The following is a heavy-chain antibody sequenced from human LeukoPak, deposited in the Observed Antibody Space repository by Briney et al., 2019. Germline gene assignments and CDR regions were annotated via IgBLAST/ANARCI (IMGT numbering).Heavy chain of an antibody. CDR1: GGSISSSSYY. CDR2: IYYSGST. J-gene: IGHJ3*02. CDR3: ARQAIVVVPAAKVMNDAFDI. D-gene: IGHD2-2*01. V-gene: IGHV4-39*01. Sequence: SETLSLTCTVSGGSISSSSYYWGWIRQPPGKGLEWIGSIYYSGSTYYNPSLKSRVTISVDTSKNQFSLKLSSVTAADTAVYYCARQAIVVVPAAKVMNDAFDIWGQGTMVTVSS.